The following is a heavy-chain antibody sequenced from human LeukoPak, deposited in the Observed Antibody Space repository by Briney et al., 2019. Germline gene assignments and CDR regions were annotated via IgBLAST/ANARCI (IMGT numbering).Heavy chain of an antibody. CDR1: GFTFSEAW. D-gene: IGHD3-10*01. J-gene: IGHJ4*02. CDR2: IQSKTDGGPT. Sequence: GGSLRLSCATSGFTFSEAWMSWVRQASGKGLEWVGRIQSKTDGGPTEYAAPVKGRFTISRDDSKSTLYLQMNSLKAGDTAVYYCATDRGALTNWGQGTLVTVS. CDR3: ATDRGALTN. V-gene: IGHV3-15*01.